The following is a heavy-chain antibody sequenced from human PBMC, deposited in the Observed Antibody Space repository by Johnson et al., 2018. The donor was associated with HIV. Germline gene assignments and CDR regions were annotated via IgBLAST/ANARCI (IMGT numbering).Heavy chain of an antibody. CDR2: IWYDGSNK. CDR1: SRYG. D-gene: IGHD2/OR15-2a*01. V-gene: IGHV3-33*06. J-gene: IGHJ3*02. CDR3: AKDRGTTRAFDI. Sequence: QMQLVESGGGVVQPGRSLRLSCAASRYGMHWVRQAPGKGLEWVAVIWYDGSNKYYADSVKGRFTISRDNSKNTLYLQMNSLRAEDTAVYYCAKDRGTTRAFDIWGQGTMVTVSS.